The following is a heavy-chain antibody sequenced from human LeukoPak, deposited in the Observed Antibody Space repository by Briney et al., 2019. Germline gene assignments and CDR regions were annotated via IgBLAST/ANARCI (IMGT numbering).Heavy chain of an antibody. CDR2: IYYSGST. CDR1: GGSISSYY. D-gene: IGHD2-15*01. Sequence: SETLSLTCTVSGGSISSYYWSWIRQPPGKGLEWIGYIYYSGSTNYNPSLKSRVTISVDTSKNQFSLKLSSVTAADTAVYYCARQGPTRWKPYYFDYWGQGALVTVSS. J-gene: IGHJ4*02. V-gene: IGHV4-59*01. CDR3: ARQGPTRWKPYYFDY.